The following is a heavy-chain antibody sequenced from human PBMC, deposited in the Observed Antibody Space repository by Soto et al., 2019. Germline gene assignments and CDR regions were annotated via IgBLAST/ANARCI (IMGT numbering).Heavy chain of an antibody. CDR1: GFTFGSHA. CDR2: ISGSGGTT. CDR3: AKGRLELEL. D-gene: IGHD1-7*01. V-gene: IGHV3-23*01. Sequence: PGGSLRLSCTVSGFTFGSHAMSWVRQAPGKGLECVSGISGSGGTTFYADSVKGRFTISRDNSKKTLYLQMNSLRAEDTAVYYCAKGRLELELWGQGTLVTVSS. J-gene: IGHJ4*02.